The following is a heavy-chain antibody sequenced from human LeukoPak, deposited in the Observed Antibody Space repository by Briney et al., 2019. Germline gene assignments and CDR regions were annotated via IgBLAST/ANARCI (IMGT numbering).Heavy chain of an antibody. V-gene: IGHV3-30*04. J-gene: IGHJ4*02. D-gene: IGHD4-17*01. CDR3: ATDYGDYEPIDY. Sequence: PGRSPRLSCTASGSTLSNYAMHWVRRPPGRGLEWVAVISFDGTNKYYGDSVEGRFSVSRDNSKNTLYLQMNSLRTDDTAMYYCATDYGDYEPIDYWGQGTLVTVSS. CDR2: ISFDGTNK. CDR1: GSTLSNYA.